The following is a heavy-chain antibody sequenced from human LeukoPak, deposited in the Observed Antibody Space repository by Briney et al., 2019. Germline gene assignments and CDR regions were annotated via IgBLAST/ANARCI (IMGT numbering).Heavy chain of an antibody. J-gene: IGHJ4*02. Sequence: PGGSLRLSCAVSGFTFSSYAMHWVRQAPGKGLEWVAFIRYDGSNKYYADSVKGRFTISRGNSKNTLYLQMNSLRAEDTAVYYCAKDGAFDSYGFSWGQGTLVTVSS. V-gene: IGHV3-30*02. CDR2: IRYDGSNK. CDR1: GFTFSSYA. CDR3: AKDGAFDSYGFS. D-gene: IGHD5-18*01.